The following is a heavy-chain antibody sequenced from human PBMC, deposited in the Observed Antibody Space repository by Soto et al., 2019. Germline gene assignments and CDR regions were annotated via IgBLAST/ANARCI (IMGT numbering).Heavy chain of an antibody. CDR1: GFTFSSYA. Sequence: GESLKISCAASGFTFSSYAMSWVRQAPGKGLEWVSAISGSDGSTYYADSVKGRLTISRYNSKNTLYLEMNSLRGEDTAVYYCAKVRGDTTMALYDYWGQGTLVTVSS. CDR2: ISGSDGST. D-gene: IGHD5-18*01. CDR3: AKVRGDTTMALYDY. V-gene: IGHV3-23*01. J-gene: IGHJ4*02.